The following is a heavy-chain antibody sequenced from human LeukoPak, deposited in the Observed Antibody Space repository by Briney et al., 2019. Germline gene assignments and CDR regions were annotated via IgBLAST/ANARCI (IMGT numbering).Heavy chain of an antibody. V-gene: IGHV3-7*03. CDR3: AKDRGYCSGGSCGIFDY. Sequence: PGGSLRLSCAASGFTFSSYWMNWARQAPGKGLEWVASINHNGNVNYYVDSVKGRFTISRDNAKNSLYLQMSNLRAEDTAVYYCAKDRGYCSGGSCGIFDYWGQGTLVTVSS. CDR1: GFTFSSYW. CDR2: INHNGNVN. J-gene: IGHJ4*02. D-gene: IGHD2-15*01.